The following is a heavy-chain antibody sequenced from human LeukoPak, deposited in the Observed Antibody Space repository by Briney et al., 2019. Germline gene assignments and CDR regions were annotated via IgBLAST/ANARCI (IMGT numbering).Heavy chain of an antibody. D-gene: IGHD3-3*01. CDR1: GGSISSGDYY. J-gene: IGHJ4*02. CDR2: IYYSGST. Sequence: PSETLSLTCTVSGGSISSGDYYWSWIRQPPGKGLEWIGYIYYSGSTYYNPSLKSRVTISVDTSKNQFSLKLSSVTAADTAVYYCARALVGRYDFWSGLAPKAYYFDYWGQGTLVTVSS. V-gene: IGHV4-30-4*02. CDR3: ARALVGRYDFWSGLAPKAYYFDY.